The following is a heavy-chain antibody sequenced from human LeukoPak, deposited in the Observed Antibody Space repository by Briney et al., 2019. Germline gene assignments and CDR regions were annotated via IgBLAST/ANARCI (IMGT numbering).Heavy chain of an antibody. CDR2: IYHSGST. Sequence: PSETLSLTCAVSGYSISSGYYWGWIRQPPEKGLEWIGSIYHSGSTYYNPSLKSRVTILVGTSKDQLSSKLSSLTAADTAVYYCVLAAAGTTSDYWGQGTLVSVSS. CDR3: VLAAAGTTSDY. D-gene: IGHD6-13*01. CDR1: GYSISSGYY. V-gene: IGHV4-38-2*01. J-gene: IGHJ4*02.